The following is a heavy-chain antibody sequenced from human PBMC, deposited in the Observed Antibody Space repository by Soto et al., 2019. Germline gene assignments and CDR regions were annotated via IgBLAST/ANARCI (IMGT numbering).Heavy chain of an antibody. CDR1: GFTFSSYW. D-gene: IGHD3-10*01. CDR2: IKSDGSNI. J-gene: IGHJ4*02. CDR3: ARWGFSGSGSFIQGDY. Sequence: EVQLVESGGGLVQPGGSLRLSCAASGFTFSSYWMHWVRQAPGKGLVWVSRIKSDGSNINYADSVKGRFTISRDNAKNTLYLQMNSLRAEDTAIYYCARWGFSGSGSFIQGDYWGQGTLVTVSS. V-gene: IGHV3-74*01.